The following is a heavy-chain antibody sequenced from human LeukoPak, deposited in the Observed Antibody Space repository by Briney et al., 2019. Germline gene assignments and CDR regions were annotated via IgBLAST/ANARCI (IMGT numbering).Heavy chain of an antibody. CDR3: ARDLPYYDFFQDYYYMDV. CDR2: IYTSGST. D-gene: IGHD3-3*01. J-gene: IGHJ6*03. CDR1: GGSISSGSYY. V-gene: IGHV4-61*02. Sequence: SQTLSLTCTVSGGSISSGSYYWSWIRQPAGKGLEWIGRIYTSGSTNYNPSLKSRVTISVDTSKNQFSLKLSSVTAADAAVYYCARDLPYYDFFQDYYYMDVWGKGTTVTVSS.